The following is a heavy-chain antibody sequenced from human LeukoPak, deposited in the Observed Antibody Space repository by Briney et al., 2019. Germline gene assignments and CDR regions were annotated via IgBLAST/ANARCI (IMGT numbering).Heavy chain of an antibody. D-gene: IGHD6-13*01. CDR3: AREYSSSCPLN. CDR1: GFTFSSFA. J-gene: IGHJ3*01. CDR2: ISSSGSGT. V-gene: IGHV3-23*01. Sequence: GGSLRLSCAASGFTFSSFAMSWVRQAPGKGLEWVSTISSSGSGTYYADSVKGRFTISRDNSNNALYLQMNSPRAEDTAVYYCAREYSSSCPLNWGQGTMVTVSS.